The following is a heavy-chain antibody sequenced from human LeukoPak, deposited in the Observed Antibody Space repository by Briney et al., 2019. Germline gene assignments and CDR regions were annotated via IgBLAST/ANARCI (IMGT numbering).Heavy chain of an antibody. V-gene: IGHV3-23*01. J-gene: IGHJ3*01. Sequence: GSLRLSCAASGFTFPDYVMSWVRRAPGKGLEWVSGISGSGGNTYYADSVKGRFTISRDNSKNTLYLQMNSLRAEDAAVYYCANEYSKGDVWGQGTMVTVSS. CDR3: ANEYSKGDV. CDR2: ISGSGGNT. D-gene: IGHD4-11*01. CDR1: GFTFPDYV.